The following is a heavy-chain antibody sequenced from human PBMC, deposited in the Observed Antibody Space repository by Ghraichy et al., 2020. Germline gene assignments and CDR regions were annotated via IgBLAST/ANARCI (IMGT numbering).Heavy chain of an antibody. CDR1: GFSLSTSGVG. J-gene: IGHJ5*02. Sequence: SGPTLVKPTQTLTLTCTFSGFSLSTSGVGVGWIRQPPGKALEWLALIYWDDDKRYSPSLKSRLTITKDTSKNQVVLTMTNMDPVDTATYYCAHRPNYYSNGWYGLNWFDPWGQGTLVTVSS. CDR2: IYWDDDK. D-gene: IGHD6-19*01. CDR3: AHRPNYYSNGWYGLNWFDP. V-gene: IGHV2-5*02.